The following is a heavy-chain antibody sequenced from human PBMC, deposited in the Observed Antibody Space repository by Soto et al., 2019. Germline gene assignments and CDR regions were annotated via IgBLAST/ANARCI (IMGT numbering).Heavy chain of an antibody. V-gene: IGHV1-18*01. CDR1: GYTFTSYS. J-gene: IGHJ5*02. CDR2: INVYNGNT. CDR3: ARDLAVGWFDP. Sequence: QVQRVQSGAEVKKPGASVKVSCKTSGYTFTSYSISWVRQAPGQGLEWMGWINVYNGNTKYAQNLKGRVTMTTATATSTAYMELRSLRSDDTAVYYCARDLAVGWFDPWGQGTLVTVSS. D-gene: IGHD2-2*01.